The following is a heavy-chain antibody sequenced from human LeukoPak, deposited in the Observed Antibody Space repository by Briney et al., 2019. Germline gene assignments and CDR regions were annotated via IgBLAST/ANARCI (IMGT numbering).Heavy chain of an antibody. Sequence: KAGGSLRLSCVASGFTFSNAWMNWVRQTPGKGLEWIGSIYYSGSTYYNPSLKSRVTISVDTSKNQFSLKLSSVTAADTAVYYCARDYHFHYYYYMDVWGKGTTVTISS. CDR3: ARDYHFHYYYYMDV. CDR2: IYYSGST. D-gene: IGHD3-3*02. J-gene: IGHJ6*03. CDR1: GFTFSNAW. V-gene: IGHV4-38-2*02.